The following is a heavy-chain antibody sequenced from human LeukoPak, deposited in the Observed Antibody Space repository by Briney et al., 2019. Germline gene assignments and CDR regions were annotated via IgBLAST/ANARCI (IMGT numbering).Heavy chain of an antibody. V-gene: IGHV3-23*01. J-gene: IGHJ4*02. D-gene: IGHD6-19*01. Sequence: GGSLRLSCTASGFTFSNYVMSWVRQAPGKGLEWVSGISGSGDSTYYADSVKGRFTISRDNSKNTLYLQMNSLRVEDTAAYYCAKIRAPSGWFNSDYWGQGTLVTVSS. CDR2: ISGSGDST. CDR3: AKIRAPSGWFNSDY. CDR1: GFTFSNYV.